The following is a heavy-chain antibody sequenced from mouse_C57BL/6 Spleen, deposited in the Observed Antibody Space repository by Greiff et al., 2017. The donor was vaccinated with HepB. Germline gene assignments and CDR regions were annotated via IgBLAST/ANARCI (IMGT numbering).Heavy chain of an antibody. CDR1: GFTFSDYG. CDR2: ISSGSSTI. CDR3: ARRDSNYWYFDV. Sequence: EVKVVESGGGLVKPGGSLKLSCAASGFTFSDYGMHWVRQAPEKGLEWVAYISSGSSTIYYADAAKGRFTISRDNAKNTLFLQMTSLRSEDTAMYYCARRDSNYWYFDVWGTGTTVTVSS. D-gene: IGHD2-5*01. J-gene: IGHJ1*03. V-gene: IGHV5-17*01.